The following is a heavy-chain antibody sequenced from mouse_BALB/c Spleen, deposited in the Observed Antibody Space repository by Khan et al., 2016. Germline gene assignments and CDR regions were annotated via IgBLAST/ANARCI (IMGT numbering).Heavy chain of an antibody. CDR3: ARNYRYDRAMDY. J-gene: IGHJ4*01. CDR2: ITYSGST. V-gene: IGHV3-2*02. CDR1: GYSITSDYA. D-gene: IGHD2-14*01. Sequence: EVQLQESGPGLVNPSQSLSLTCTVTGYSITSDYAWNWIRQLPGNKLEWMGYITYSGSTSYNPSLKSRLSITRDTSKNQFFLQLNSVTTEDTATYYCARNYRYDRAMDYWGQGTSVTVSS.